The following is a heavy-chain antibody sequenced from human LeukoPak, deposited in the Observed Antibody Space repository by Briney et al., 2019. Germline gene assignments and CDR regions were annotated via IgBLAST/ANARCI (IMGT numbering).Heavy chain of an antibody. J-gene: IGHJ4*02. CDR2: VDHSGST. CDR3: ARGSKAPSYNPMTTVTTPPL. V-gene: IGHV4-34*01. D-gene: IGHD4-17*01. Sequence: SETLSLTCAVYGVSFSNYYWSWIRQPPGKGLEWIGEVDHSGSTNYNPSLKSRVTISVDTSKNQFSLKLSSVIAADAAVYYCARGSKAPSYNPMTTVTTPPLWGQGTLVTVSS. CDR1: GVSFSNYY.